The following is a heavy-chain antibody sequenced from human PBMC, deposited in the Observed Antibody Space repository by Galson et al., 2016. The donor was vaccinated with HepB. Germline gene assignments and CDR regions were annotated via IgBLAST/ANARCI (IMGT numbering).Heavy chain of an antibody. CDR2: ITPSGDST. J-gene: IGHJ4*02. V-gene: IGHV3-23*01. CDR1: GFAFHSYT. CDR3: AKAKTVVGSAYEY. D-gene: IGHD2-21*01. Sequence: SLRLSCAASGFAFHSYTMGWVRQAPGKGLQWVSDITPSGDSTYYADPVTGRFTISRDNSRDTLYLQMNSLRVDDTAVYYRAKAKTVVGSAYEYWGQGTLVTVSS.